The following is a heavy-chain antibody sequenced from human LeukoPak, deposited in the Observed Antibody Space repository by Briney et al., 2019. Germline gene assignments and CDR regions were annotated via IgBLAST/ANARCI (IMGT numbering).Heavy chain of an antibody. CDR2: ISYDGSNK. V-gene: IGHV3-30-3*01. CDR3: ARTYDFGRGPPGDAFDN. J-gene: IGHJ3*02. D-gene: IGHD3-3*01. Sequence: GGSLRLSCAASGFTVSSNYMSWVRQAPGKGLEWVAVISYDGSNKYYADSVKGRFTISRDNSKNTLYLQMNSLRAEDTAVYYCARTYDFGRGPPGDAFDNWGPGTLVTVSS. CDR1: GFTVSSNY.